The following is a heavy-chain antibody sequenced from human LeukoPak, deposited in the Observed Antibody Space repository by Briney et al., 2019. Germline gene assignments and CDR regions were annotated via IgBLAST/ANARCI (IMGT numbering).Heavy chain of an antibody. V-gene: IGHV3-11*04. CDR1: GFNFSDYF. CDR3: ARGANYFDY. CDR2: TSSRGSII. Sequence: PGGSLRLSCTASGFNFSDYFISWIRQAPGKGLEWVSYTSSRGSIIHYTDSVKGRFTISRDNSKNSVYLQLNSPRADDTAIYFCARGANYFDYWGQGTLVTVSS. J-gene: IGHJ4*02.